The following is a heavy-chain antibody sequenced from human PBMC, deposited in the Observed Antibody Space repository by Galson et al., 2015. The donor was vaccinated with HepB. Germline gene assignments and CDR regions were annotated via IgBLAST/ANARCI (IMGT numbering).Heavy chain of an antibody. CDR3: ARGDIDDSSGYYFDY. D-gene: IGHD3-22*01. CDR1: GFTFSSYS. V-gene: IGHV3-48*01. CDR2: ISSSSSTI. Sequence: SLRLSCAASGFTFSSYSMNWVRQAPGKGLEWVSYISSSSSTIYYADSVKGRFTISRDNAKNSLYLQMNSLRAEDTAVYYCARGDIDDSSGYYFDYWGQGTLVTVSS. J-gene: IGHJ4*02.